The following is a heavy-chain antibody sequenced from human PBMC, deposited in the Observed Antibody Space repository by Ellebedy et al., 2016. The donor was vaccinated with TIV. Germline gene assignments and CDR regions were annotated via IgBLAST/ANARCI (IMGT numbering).Heavy chain of an antibody. V-gene: IGHV1-18*01. D-gene: IGHD1-26*01. Sequence: ASVKVSCKASGYTFTSYGISWVRQATGQGIEWMGWIRAYNGNTIYAQKFQGRVTMTEDTSTDTAYMELSSLRSEDTAVYYFATDRIVVATLDAFDIWGQGTMVTVSS. CDR2: IRAYNGNT. J-gene: IGHJ3*02. CDR1: GYTFTSYG. CDR3: ATDRIVVATLDAFDI.